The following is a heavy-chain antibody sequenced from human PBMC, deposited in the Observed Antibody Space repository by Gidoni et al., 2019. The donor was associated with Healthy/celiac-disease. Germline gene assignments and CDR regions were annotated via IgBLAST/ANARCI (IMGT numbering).Heavy chain of an antibody. D-gene: IGHD5-12*01. CDR2: INHSGST. Sequence: QVQLQQWGAGLLKPSETLSLTCAVYGGSFSGYYWSWIRQPPGKGLEWIGEINHSGSTNYNPSLKSRVTISVDTSKNQFSLKLSSVTAADTAVYYCARQDSGYDFAYYYYGMDVWGQGPTVTVSS. CDR3: ARQDSGYDFAYYYYGMDV. CDR1: GGSFSGYY. V-gene: IGHV4-34*01. J-gene: IGHJ6*02.